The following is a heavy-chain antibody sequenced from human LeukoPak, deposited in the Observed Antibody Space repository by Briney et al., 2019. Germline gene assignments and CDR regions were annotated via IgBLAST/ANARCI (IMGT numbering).Heavy chain of an antibody. J-gene: IGHJ4*02. V-gene: IGHV4-59*08. CDR2: IYYSGST. CDR3: ARLLRIAAAGTFYGYFDY. Sequence: SETLSLTCTVSGGSISSYYWSWIRQPPGKGLEWIRYIYYSGSTNYNPSLKSRVTISVDTSKNQFSLKLSSVTAADTAVYYCARLLRIAAAGTFYGYFDYWGQGTLVTVSS. D-gene: IGHD6-13*01. CDR1: GGSISSYY.